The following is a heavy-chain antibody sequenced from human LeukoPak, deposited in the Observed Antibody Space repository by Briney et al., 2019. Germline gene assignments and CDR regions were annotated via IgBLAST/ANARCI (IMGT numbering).Heavy chain of an antibody. J-gene: IGHJ4*02. D-gene: IGHD3-16*01. Sequence: SETLSLTCTVSGGSISSSSYYWGWIRQPPGKGLEWIGSIYYSGSTYYNPSLKSRVTISVDTSKNQFSLTLTSVTAADTAFYYCARGGWPSYYFDYWGQGTQVTVSS. CDR2: IYYSGST. CDR3: ARGGWPSYYFDY. V-gene: IGHV4-39*01. CDR1: GGSISSSSYY.